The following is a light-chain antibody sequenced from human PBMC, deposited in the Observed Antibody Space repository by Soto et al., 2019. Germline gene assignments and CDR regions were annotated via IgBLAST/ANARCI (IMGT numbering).Light chain of an antibody. CDR1: QSVSSN. Sequence: LVMKQSPATLSVSPGERATLSFRASQSVSSNLAWYQQKPGQAPRLLIYGASTRATGIPARFSGSGSGTDFTLTISRLEPEDFAVYYCQQHGSSPTFGQGTPLEIK. J-gene: IGKJ5*01. CDR3: QQHGSSPT. CDR2: GAS. V-gene: IGKV3D-15*02.